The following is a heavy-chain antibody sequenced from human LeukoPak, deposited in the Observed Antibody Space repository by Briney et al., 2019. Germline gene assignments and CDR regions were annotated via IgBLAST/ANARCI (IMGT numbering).Heavy chain of an antibody. V-gene: IGHV3-23*01. CDR1: GFTFSSYA. D-gene: IGHD6-13*01. Sequence: GGSLRLSCAASGFTFSSYAMSWVRQAPGKGLEWVSAISGSGGSTYYADSVKGRFTISRDNSKNTLYLQMNSLRAEDTAVYYCAKAPPVAAAGPAIFDYWGQGTLVTVSS. CDR2: ISGSGGST. CDR3: AKAPPVAAAGPAIFDY. J-gene: IGHJ4*02.